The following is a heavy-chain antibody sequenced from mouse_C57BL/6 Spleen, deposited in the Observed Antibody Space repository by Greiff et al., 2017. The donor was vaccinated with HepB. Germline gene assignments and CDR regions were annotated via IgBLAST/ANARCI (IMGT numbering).Heavy chain of an antibody. CDR3: AREGYYGSSYDY. V-gene: IGHV1-52*01. D-gene: IGHD1-1*01. CDR2: IDPSDSET. J-gene: IGHJ2*01. Sequence: QVQLQQPGAELVRPGSSVKLSCSGYTFTSYWMHWVKQRPIQGLEWIGNIDPSDSETHYNQKFKDKATLTVDKSSSTAYMQLSSLTSEDSAVYYCAREGYYGSSYDYWGQGTTLTVSS. CDR1: GYTFTSYW.